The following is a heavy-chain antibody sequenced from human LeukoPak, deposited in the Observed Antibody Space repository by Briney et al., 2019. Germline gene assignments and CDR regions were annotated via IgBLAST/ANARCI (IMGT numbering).Heavy chain of an antibody. V-gene: IGHV1-2*06. CDR3: ARASGYSYADY. J-gene: IGHJ4*02. CDR1: GYAFAGYF. D-gene: IGHD5-18*01. CDR2: INPNGGGT. Sequence: ASVKVSCKASGYAFAGYFIHWVRQAPGQGLEWMGRINPNGGGTDYGQKFQGRVTMTRDTSITAAYMELSRLRSDDTAVYYCARASGYSYADYWGQGTLVTVSS.